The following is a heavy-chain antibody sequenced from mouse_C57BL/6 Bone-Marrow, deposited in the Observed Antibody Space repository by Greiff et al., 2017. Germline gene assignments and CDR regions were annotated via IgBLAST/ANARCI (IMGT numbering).Heavy chain of an antibody. D-gene: IGHD4-1*01. CDR1: GYTFTSYW. V-gene: IGHV1-55*01. J-gene: IGHJ2*01. Sequence: QVQLQQPGAELVKPGASVKMSCKASGYTFTSYWITWVKQRPGQGLEWIGDIYPTGGRTNYNEKFKSKAIRTVDTSSNTAYMQLSSLTSEDSAVFYGARSGPLGRSFDYWGQGTTLTVSS. CDR3: ARSGPLGRSFDY. CDR2: IYPTGGRT.